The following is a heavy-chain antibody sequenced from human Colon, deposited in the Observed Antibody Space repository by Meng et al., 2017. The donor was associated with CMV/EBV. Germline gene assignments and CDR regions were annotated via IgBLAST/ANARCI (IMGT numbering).Heavy chain of an antibody. CDR2: IYPGDSDT. CDR3: VRQRYQSSNGAKDY. D-gene: IGHD2-15*01. CDR1: GYTFTAYW. V-gene: IGHV5-51*01. J-gene: IGHJ4*02. Sequence: GESLKISCQASGYTFTAYWIGWVRQMPGKGLEWMGIIYPGDSDTRYTSSFQGQVTISADKSISTAYLKWNTLKASDSAMYYCVRQRYQSSNGAKDYWGQGTQVTVSS.